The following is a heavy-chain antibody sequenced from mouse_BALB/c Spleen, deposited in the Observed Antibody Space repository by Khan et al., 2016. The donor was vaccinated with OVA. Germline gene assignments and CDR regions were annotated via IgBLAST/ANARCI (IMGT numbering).Heavy chain of an antibody. J-gene: IGHJ4*01. CDR1: GYSITSDYA. CDR3: ARDGSRYNYAMDY. Sequence: EVQLVESGPGLVKPSQSLSLTCTVTGYSITSDYAWNWIRKFPGNKLEWMGYISYSGSTNYSPSLKSRISITRDTSKNQFFLQLNSVTTEDTATYYCARDGSRYNYAMDYWGQGTAVTVSS. D-gene: IGHD2-3*01. V-gene: IGHV3-2*02. CDR2: ISYSGST.